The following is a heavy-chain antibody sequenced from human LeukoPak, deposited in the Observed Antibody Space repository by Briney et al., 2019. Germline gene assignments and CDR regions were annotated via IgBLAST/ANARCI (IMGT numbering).Heavy chain of an antibody. CDR3: AREPYYYDSSVPTRGAFDI. V-gene: IGHV3-64*01. Sequence: GGSLRLSCAASGLTFSSYAMSWVRQAPGKGLEWVSAISSNGGSTYYANSVKGRFTISRDNSKNTLYLQMGSLRAEDMAVYYCAREPYYYDSSVPTRGAFDIWGQGTLVTVSS. CDR1: GLTFSSYA. J-gene: IGHJ4*02. D-gene: IGHD3-22*01. CDR2: ISSNGGST.